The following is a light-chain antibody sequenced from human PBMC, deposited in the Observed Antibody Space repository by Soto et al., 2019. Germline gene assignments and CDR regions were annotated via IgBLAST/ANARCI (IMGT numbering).Light chain of an antibody. J-gene: IGLJ3*02. CDR1: SSDVGGYNY. Sequence: QSVLTQPPSASGSPGQSVTISCTGTSSDVGGYNYVSWYQQHPGKAPKLMIYEVSKRPSGVPDRFSGSKSGNTASLTVSGLQAEDEADYYCRSYAGSNNKVFGGGTKLTVL. V-gene: IGLV2-8*01. CDR3: RSYAGSNNKV. CDR2: EVS.